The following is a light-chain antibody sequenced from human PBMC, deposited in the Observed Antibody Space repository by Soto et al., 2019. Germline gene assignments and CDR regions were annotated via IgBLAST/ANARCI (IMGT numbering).Light chain of an antibody. CDR2: GAS. V-gene: IGKV3-20*01. CDR1: QSVSSTY. CDR3: QQYGTSPST. J-gene: IGKJ1*01. Sequence: EIVLTQSPGTLSLSPGERATLSCRASQSVSSTYLAWYQQKPGQAPRLLMSGASSRATGIPDRFSGSGSGTDFTLTISRLEPVDFAVYYCQQYGTSPSTFGQGTKVEIK.